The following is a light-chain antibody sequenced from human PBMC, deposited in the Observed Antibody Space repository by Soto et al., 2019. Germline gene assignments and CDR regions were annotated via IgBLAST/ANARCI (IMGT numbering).Light chain of an antibody. V-gene: IGKV3-20*01. CDR3: QQYGISSHT. CDR2: GAS. Sequence: EVVLTQSPGTLSLSPGERATLSCGASQSISSSYLAWYQQRPGQAPRLLIHGASSRATGIPDRFSGSGSGADFTLTISRLEPEDFAVYYCQQYGISSHTFGQGTKLEIK. J-gene: IGKJ2*01. CDR1: QSISSSY.